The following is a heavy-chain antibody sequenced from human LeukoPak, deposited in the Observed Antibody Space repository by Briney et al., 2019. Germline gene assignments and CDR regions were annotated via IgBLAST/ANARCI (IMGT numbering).Heavy chain of an antibody. D-gene: IGHD6-6*01. Sequence: SVKLSCKASGGTFSSYAISWVRQAPGQGLEWMGGIIPIFGTANYAQKFQGRVTITADKSTSTAYMELSSLRSEDTAVYYCASTYRGVAARNYMDVWGKGTTVTVSS. CDR3: ASTYRGVAARNYMDV. CDR1: GGTFSSYA. V-gene: IGHV1-69*06. CDR2: IIPIFGTA. J-gene: IGHJ6*03.